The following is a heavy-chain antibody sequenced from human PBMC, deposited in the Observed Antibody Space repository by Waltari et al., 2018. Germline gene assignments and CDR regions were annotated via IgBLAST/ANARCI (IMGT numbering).Heavy chain of an antibody. D-gene: IGHD2-21*01. Sequence: QVQLQESGPGLVKPSETLSLTCTVSGYSISSGYYWGWIRQPPGKGLEWIGSIYHSGSTYYNPSLKSRVTISVDTSKNQFSLKLSSVTAADTAVYYCAGPAYCGGDCSFDYWGQGTLVTVSS. V-gene: IGHV4-38-2*02. CDR3: AGPAYCGGDCSFDY. J-gene: IGHJ4*02. CDR2: IYHSGST. CDR1: GYSISSGYY.